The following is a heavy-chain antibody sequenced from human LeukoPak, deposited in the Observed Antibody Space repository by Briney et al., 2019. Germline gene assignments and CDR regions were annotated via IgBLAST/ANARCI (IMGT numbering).Heavy chain of an antibody. CDR3: AKPVPIVVVPAAINQDY. CDR1: GFTFSSYA. D-gene: IGHD2-2*02. J-gene: IGHJ4*02. Sequence: GGSLRLSCAASGFTFSSYAMSWVRQAPGKGLEWVSAISGSGGSTYYADSVKGRFTISRDNSKNTLYLQMNSLRAEDTAVYYCAKPVPIVVVPAAINQDYWGQGTLVTVSS. CDR2: ISGSGGST. V-gene: IGHV3-23*01.